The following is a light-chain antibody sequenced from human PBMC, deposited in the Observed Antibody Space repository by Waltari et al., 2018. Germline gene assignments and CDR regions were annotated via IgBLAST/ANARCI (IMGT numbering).Light chain of an antibody. CDR2: DVT. V-gene: IGLV2-11*01. J-gene: IGLJ3*02. CDR1: SSEVGDFNF. CDR3: CSYIGTHTNWV. Sequence: SALTQPRPVPGSPGKAVPITCTGISSEVGDFNFVSWYPQHPGEAPKLMIYDVTKRPSGVPDRLSGSKSGNTASLTISGLQAEDEANYYCCSYIGTHTNWVFGGGTKLTVL.